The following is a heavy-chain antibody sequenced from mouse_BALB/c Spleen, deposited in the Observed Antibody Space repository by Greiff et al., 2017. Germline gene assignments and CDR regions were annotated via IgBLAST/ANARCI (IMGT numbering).Heavy chain of an antibody. D-gene: IGHD1-1*01. CDR3: AALRYYSSSYGGGAMDY. Sequence: EVQLQQSGPGLVKPSQSLSLTCSVTGYSITSGYYWNWIRQFPGNKLEWMGYISYDGSNNYNPSLKNRISITRDTSKNQFFLKLNSVTTEDTATYYCAALRYYSSSYGGGAMDYWGQGTSVTVSS. CDR1: GYSITSGYY. V-gene: IGHV3-6*02. CDR2: ISYDGSN. J-gene: IGHJ4*01.